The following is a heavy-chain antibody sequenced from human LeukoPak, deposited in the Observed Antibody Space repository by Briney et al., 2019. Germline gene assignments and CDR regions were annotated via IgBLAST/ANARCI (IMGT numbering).Heavy chain of an antibody. CDR3: ARGCSAGTPHNWFDP. V-gene: IGHV4-61*08. CDR2: IYYSGST. J-gene: IGHJ5*02. D-gene: IGHD6-13*01. CDR1: GGSISSGGYY. Sequence: SETLSLTCTVSGGSISSGGYYWSWIRQNTGKGLEWIGYIYYSGSTNYNPSLKSRVTISVDTSKNQFSLKLSSVTAADTAVYYCARGCSAGTPHNWFDPWGQGTLVTVSS.